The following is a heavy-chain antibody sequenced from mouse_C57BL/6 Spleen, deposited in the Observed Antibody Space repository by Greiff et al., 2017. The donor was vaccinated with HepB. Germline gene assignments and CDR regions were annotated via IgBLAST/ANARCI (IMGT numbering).Heavy chain of an antibody. CDR1: GYTFTDYN. CDR3: ATIYYGSSHWYFDV. J-gene: IGHJ1*03. CDR2: INPNNGGT. V-gene: IGHV1-18*01. Sequence: EVQLQQSGPELVKPGASVKIPCKASGYTFTDYNMDWVKQSHGKSLEWIGDINPNNGGTIYNQKFKGKATLTVDKSSSTAYMELRSLTSEDTAVYYCATIYYGSSHWYFDVWGTGTTVTVSS. D-gene: IGHD1-1*01.